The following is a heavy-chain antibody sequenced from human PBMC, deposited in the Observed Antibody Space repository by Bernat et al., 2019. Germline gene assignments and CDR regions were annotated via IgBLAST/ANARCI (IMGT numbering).Heavy chain of an antibody. CDR2: IYSGGST. V-gene: IGHV3-53*01. CDR1: GFTVSSNY. J-gene: IGHJ1*01. Sequence: EVQLVESGGGLIQPGGSLRLSCAASGFTVSSNYMSWVRQAPGKGLEWGSVIYSGGSTYYADSVKGRFTISRDNSKNTLYLQMNSLRAEDTAVYYCARVGSSGRALEYFQHWGQGTLVTVSS. D-gene: IGHD6-19*01. CDR3: ARVGSSGRALEYFQH.